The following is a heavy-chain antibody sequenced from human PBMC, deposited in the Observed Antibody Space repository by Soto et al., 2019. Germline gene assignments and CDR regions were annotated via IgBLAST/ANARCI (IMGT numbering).Heavy chain of an antibody. Sequence: ESGGGLVQPGGSLRLSCAASAFSVSSNYMSWVRQAPGKGLEWVSVIYSGGSTYYADFVKDRFTISRDNSKNALYLQIHNLRAEDTAVYYCARDNTAYYYMDVWGKGTTVTVSS. V-gene: IGHV3-66*01. CDR3: ARDNTAYYYMDV. CDR1: AFSVSSNY. J-gene: IGHJ6*03. D-gene: IGHD4-17*01. CDR2: IYSGGST.